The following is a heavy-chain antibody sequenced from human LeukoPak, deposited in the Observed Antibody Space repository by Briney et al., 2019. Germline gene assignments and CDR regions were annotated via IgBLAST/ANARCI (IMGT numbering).Heavy chain of an antibody. V-gene: IGHV3-48*02. D-gene: IGHD3-3*01. CDR2: ISDSGHNK. CDR1: GFTLSPYA. Sequence: TGGSLRLSCAASGFTLSPYAMNWVRQAPGKGLEWIAFISDSGHNKYNADSVKGRFTISRDNAKNSVFLQMNSLRDEDTAVYYCARKELEGSWFDPWGQGTLVTVTS. CDR3: ARKELEGSWFDP. J-gene: IGHJ5*02.